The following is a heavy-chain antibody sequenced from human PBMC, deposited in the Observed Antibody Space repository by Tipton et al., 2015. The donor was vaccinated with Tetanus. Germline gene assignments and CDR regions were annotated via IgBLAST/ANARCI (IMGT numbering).Heavy chain of an antibody. J-gene: IGHJ3*02. CDR1: GASVTTYY. CDR3: AGRRGMIHTFGI. CDR2: MFYSGGTT. D-gene: IGHD1-14*01. V-gene: IGHV4-59*02. Sequence: TLSLTCTVSGASVTTYYWYWMRQTPGKGLDWLGYMFYSGGTTKYNPSLKSRLSMSLHTSQNQIFRQLNSVTAADTGLYYSAGRRGMIHTFGIWGQGTVVSVPS.